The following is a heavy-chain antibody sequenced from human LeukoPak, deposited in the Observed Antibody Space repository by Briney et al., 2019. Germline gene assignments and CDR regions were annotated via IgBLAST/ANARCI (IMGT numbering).Heavy chain of an antibody. CDR3: ARDGRSGSYYDL. V-gene: IGHV3-7*01. D-gene: IGHD1-26*01. Sequence: GGSLRLSCAVSGFTFRSYWMSWVRQAPGKGLEWVANIKQDGSEIYYVDSVKGRITISRDNAKNALYLQMSSLRAEDTAVYYCARDGRSGSYYDLWGQGTLVTVSS. CDR2: IKQDGSEI. J-gene: IGHJ5*02. CDR1: GFTFRSYW.